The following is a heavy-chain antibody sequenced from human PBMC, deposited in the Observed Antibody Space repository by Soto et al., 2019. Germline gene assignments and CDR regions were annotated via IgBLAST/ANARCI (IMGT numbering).Heavy chain of an antibody. J-gene: IGHJ6*02. D-gene: IGHD1-26*01. CDR2: ISSSSSYI. CDR3: AREGWELQGGMDV. V-gene: IGHV3-21*01. CDR1: GFTFSSYS. Sequence: GSLRLSCAASGFTFSSYSMNWVRQAPGKGLEWVSSISSSSSYIYYADSVKGRFTISRDNAKNSLYLQMNSLRAEDTAVYYCAREGWELQGGMDVWGQGTTVTVSS.